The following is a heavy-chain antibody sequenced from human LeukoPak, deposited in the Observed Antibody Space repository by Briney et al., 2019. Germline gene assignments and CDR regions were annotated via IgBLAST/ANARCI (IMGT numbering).Heavy chain of an antibody. V-gene: IGHV1-69*06. D-gene: IGHD2-2*01. J-gene: IGHJ6*04. CDR1: GGTFSSYA. Sequence: ASVKVSCKASGGTFSSYAISWVRQAPGQGLEWMGGIIPISGTANYAQKFQGRVTITADKSTSTAYMELSSLRSEDTAVYYCARDPYCSSTSCYERGYYYYGMDVWGKGTTVTVSS. CDR3: ARDPYCSSTSCYERGYYYYGMDV. CDR2: IIPISGTA.